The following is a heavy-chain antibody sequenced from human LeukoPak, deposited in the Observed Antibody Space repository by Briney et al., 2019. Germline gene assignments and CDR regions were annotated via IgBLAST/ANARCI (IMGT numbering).Heavy chain of an antibody. CDR1: GFTFSSYA. J-gene: IGHJ4*02. Sequence: GGSLRLSCAASGFTFSSYAMAWVRQAPGKGLEWVAGIVGSGDNTFYADSVKGRFTLASENSNTTMYLKMHGLRSEDAAVSYCAKRDYVDSTTYAPFFDYGGQGTLITVSS. V-gene: IGHV3-23*01. D-gene: IGHD2/OR15-2a*01. CDR3: AKRDYVDSTTYAPFFDY. CDR2: IVGSGDNT.